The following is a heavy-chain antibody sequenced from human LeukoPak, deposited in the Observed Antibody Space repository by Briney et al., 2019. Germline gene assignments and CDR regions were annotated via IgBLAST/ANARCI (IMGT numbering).Heavy chain of an antibody. V-gene: IGHV3-23*01. Sequence: GGSLRLSCAASGFTFSSYAMTWVRQAPGKGLEWVSVISGTGIGTYYADSVKGRFTIARDNSKNTLYLQMNSLRAEDTAVYYCARGGHGDAIDYWGQGTLVTVSS. CDR2: ISGTGIGT. D-gene: IGHD4-17*01. CDR3: ARGGHGDAIDY. CDR1: GFTFSSYA. J-gene: IGHJ4*02.